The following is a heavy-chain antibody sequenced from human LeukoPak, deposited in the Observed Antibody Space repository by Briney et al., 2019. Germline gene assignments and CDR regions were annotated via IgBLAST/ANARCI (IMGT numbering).Heavy chain of an antibody. V-gene: IGHV3-30*04. J-gene: IGHJ6*02. CDR3: ARGATVSYYGMDV. CDR2: ISYDGSNK. CDR1: GFTFSSYA. D-gene: IGHD4-11*01. Sequence: GGSLRLSCAAFGFTFSSYAMHWVRQAPGKGLEWVAVISYDGSNKYYADSVKGRFTISRDNSKNTLYLQMNSLRAEDTAVYYCARGATVSYYGMDVWGQGTTVTVSS.